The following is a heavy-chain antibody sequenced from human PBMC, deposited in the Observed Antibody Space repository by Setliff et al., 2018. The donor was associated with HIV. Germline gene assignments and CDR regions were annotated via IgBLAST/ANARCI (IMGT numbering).Heavy chain of an antibody. Sequence: SVKVSCKASGWTFTYRYLHWVRQAPGQAPEWMVWITPYNGNTKYARKFQDRLIITRDSAINPVSMELRSLISDDTALYYCARSLRYRNSWYGAENDYWGQGTLVTVSS. V-gene: IGHV1-45*02. J-gene: IGHJ4*02. CDR1: GWTFTYRY. D-gene: IGHD6-13*01. CDR2: ITPYNGNT. CDR3: ARSLRYRNSWYGAENDY.